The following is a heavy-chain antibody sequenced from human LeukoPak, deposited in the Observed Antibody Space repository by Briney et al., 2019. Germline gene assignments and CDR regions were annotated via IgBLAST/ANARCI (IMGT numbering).Heavy chain of an antibody. V-gene: IGHV1-18*01. CDR3: ARDRSDDAFDI. CDR2: ISTYNGNT. Sequence: ASVKVSCKASGYTFTSYGISGVRQAPGQGLEWMGWISTYNGNTNYAQKLQGRVTMTTDTSTSIAYMELRSLRSDDTAVYYCARDRSDDAFDIWGQGTMVTVSS. J-gene: IGHJ3*02. CDR1: GYTFTSYG.